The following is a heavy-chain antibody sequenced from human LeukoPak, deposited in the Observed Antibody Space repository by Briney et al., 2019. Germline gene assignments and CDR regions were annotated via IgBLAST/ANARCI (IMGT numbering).Heavy chain of an antibody. CDR2: INHSGST. CDR1: GGSFSGYY. D-gene: IGHD4-17*01. J-gene: IGHJ2*01. Sequence: PSETLSLTCAVYGGSFSGYYWSWIRQPPGKGLEWIGEINHSGSTNYNPSLKSRVTISIDTSKNQFSLKLSSVTAADTVVYYCARAPQSDYGTHWYFDLWGRGTLVTVSS. V-gene: IGHV4-34*01. CDR3: ARAPQSDYGTHWYFDL.